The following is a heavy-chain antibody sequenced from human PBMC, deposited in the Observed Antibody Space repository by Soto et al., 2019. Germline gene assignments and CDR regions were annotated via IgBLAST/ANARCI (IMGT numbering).Heavy chain of an antibody. D-gene: IGHD2-21*02. CDR3: ARDGCGGDCYSSYYYGMDV. Sequence: GVSVKVSCKASGYTFTSYGISWVRQAPGQGLEWMGWISAYNGNTNYAQKLQGRVTMTTDTSTSTAYMELRSLRSDDTAVYYCARDGCGGDCYSSYYYGMDVWGQGTTVTVSS. J-gene: IGHJ6*02. V-gene: IGHV1-18*01. CDR1: GYTFTSYG. CDR2: ISAYNGNT.